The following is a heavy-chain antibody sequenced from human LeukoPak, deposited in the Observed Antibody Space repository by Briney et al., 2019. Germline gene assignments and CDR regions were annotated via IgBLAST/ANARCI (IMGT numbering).Heavy chain of an antibody. V-gene: IGHV4-34*01. Sequence: SETLSLTCAVYGVSFSDYYWSWIRQPPGKGLEWIGEINHSGSTNYNPSLKSRVTISIDTSKNQFSLKLSSVTAADTAVYYCANVWGSYRYNYYGMDVWGQGTTVTVSS. CDR2: INHSGST. CDR3: ANVWGSYRYNYYGMDV. D-gene: IGHD3-16*02. CDR1: GVSFSDYY. J-gene: IGHJ6*02.